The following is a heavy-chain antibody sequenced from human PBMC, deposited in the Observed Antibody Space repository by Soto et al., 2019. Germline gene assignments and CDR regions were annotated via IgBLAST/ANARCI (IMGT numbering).Heavy chain of an antibody. V-gene: IGHV3-23*01. Sequence: GGSLRLSCAASGSTFSSYAMSWVRQAPGKGLEWVSVISGSGDSTYYADSVKGRFTISRDNSKNTLYLQMNSLRAEDTAVYYCAKTLYYYDTSGYQWGQGTLVTVSS. CDR3: AKTLYYYDTSGYQ. CDR1: GSTFSSYA. D-gene: IGHD3-22*01. J-gene: IGHJ4*02. CDR2: ISGSGDST.